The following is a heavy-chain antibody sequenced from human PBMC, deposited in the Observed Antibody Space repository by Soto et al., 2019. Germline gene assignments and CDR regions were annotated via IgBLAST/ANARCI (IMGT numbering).Heavy chain of an antibody. CDR1: GGSISSGGYY. J-gene: IGHJ4*02. V-gene: IGHV4-31*03. CDR2: IYYSGST. Sequence: SETLSLTCTVSGGSISSGGYYWSWIRQHPGKGLEWIGYIYYSGSTYYNPSLKSRVTISVDTSKNQFSLKLSSVTAADTAVYYCARGLWFGESLGGYYFDYWGQGTLVTVPQ. CDR3: ARGLWFGESLGGYYFDY. D-gene: IGHD3-10*01.